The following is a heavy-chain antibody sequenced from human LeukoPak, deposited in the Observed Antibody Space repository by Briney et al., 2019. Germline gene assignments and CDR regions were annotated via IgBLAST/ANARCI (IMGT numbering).Heavy chain of an antibody. CDR2: IYYSGST. V-gene: IGHV4-59*01. D-gene: IGHD5-18*01. CDR1: GGSIISYY. CDR3: ARDRYIFAGPDAYYYMDV. J-gene: IGHJ6*03. Sequence: SETLSLTCTVSGGSIISYYWSWIRQPPGKGLEWIGYIYYSGSTNYNPSLKSRVTISVDTSKNQFSLKLSSVAAADTAVYYCARDRYIFAGPDAYYYMDVWGKGTTVTISS.